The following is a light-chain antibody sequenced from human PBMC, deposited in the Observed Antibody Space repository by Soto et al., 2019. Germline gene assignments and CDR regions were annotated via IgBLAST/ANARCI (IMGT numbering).Light chain of an antibody. CDR3: QQYNEWPLT. Sequence: EIVMTQSPATLSVSPGERATLSCRASQSVSNNVAWYQQKPGQAPRLLIYHAATRATGIPARFSGSGSGTEVTLNISSLQYEDFAVYYCQQYNEWPLTFGGGTKVEIK. J-gene: IGKJ4*01. CDR1: QSVSNN. V-gene: IGKV3-15*01. CDR2: HAA.